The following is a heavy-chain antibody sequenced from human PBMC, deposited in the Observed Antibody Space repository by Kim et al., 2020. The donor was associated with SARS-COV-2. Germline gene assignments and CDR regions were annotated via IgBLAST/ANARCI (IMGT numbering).Heavy chain of an antibody. J-gene: IGHJ4*02. Sequence: GGSLRLSCTASGFTLGGYAMSWVRQAPGKGLEWVGLIRSKAYGGTTEYAASVKGRFTISRDESKSIAYLHMNSVKNEDTSVYYCTRTDYWGQGTLVTVSS. V-gene: IGHV3-49*04. CDR1: GFTLGGYA. CDR2: IRSKAYGGTT. CDR3: TRTDY.